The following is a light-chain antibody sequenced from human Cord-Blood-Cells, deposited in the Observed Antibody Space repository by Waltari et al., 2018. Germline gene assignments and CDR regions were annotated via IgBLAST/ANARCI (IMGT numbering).Light chain of an antibody. Sequence: QSALTQPASVPGSPGPSITISCTGTSSDVGGYNYVSWYQQPPGKPPKLMIYDVSKRPSGVSNRFSGSKSGNTASLTISGLQAEDEADYYSSSYTSSSTWVFGGGTKLTVL. V-gene: IGLV2-14*01. CDR1: SSDVGGYNY. CDR3: SSYTSSSTWV. J-gene: IGLJ3*02. CDR2: DVS.